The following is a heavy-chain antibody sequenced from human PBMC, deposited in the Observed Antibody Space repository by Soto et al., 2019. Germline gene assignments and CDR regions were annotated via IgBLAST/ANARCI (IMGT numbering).Heavy chain of an antibody. CDR2: IYYSGST. D-gene: IGHD7-27*01. Sequence: QVQLQESGPGLVKPSRTLSLTCTVSGGSISSGDYYWSWIRQPPGKGLEWIGYIYYSGSTYYNPSPKSRVTISVDTSKNQFALKLSSVTAADTAVYYCARDNLGMGVYYYYGMDVWGQGTTVTVSS. CDR1: GGSISSGDYY. CDR3: ARDNLGMGVYYYYGMDV. J-gene: IGHJ6*02. V-gene: IGHV4-30-4*01.